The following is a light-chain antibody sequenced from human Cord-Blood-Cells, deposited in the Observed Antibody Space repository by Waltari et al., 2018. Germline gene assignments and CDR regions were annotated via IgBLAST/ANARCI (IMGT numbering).Light chain of an antibody. CDR2: DAS. V-gene: IGKV1-5*01. CDR1: QSISSW. J-gene: IGKJ2*01. CDR3: QQYNSYSPYT. Sequence: DIQMTQSASTLSASVGDRVPIPCRATQSISSWLAWYQQQTRKAPKLLIYDASSLERGVPSRFSGSGSGTEFTLTISSLQPDDFATYYCQQYNSYSPYTFGQGTKLEIK.